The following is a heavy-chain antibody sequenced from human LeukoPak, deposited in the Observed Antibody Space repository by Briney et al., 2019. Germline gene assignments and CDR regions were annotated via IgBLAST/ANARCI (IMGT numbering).Heavy chain of an antibody. CDR3: ARGSLGVAADY. CDR1: GGSFSGYY. V-gene: IGHV4-34*01. CDR2: INHSGST. D-gene: IGHD2-15*01. Sequence: SETLSLTCVVYGGSFSGYYWSWIRQPPGKGLEWIGEINHSGSTNYNPSLKSRVTISLDTSKNQFSLKMSSVTAADTAVYYCARGSLGVAADYWGQGTLVTVSS. J-gene: IGHJ4*02.